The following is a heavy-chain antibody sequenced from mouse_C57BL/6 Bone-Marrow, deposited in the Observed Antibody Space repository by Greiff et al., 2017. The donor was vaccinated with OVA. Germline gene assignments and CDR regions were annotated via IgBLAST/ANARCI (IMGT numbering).Heavy chain of an antibody. CDR3: TPGCFDY. V-gene: IGHV14-4*01. CDR1: GFTITDDY. CDR2: IDPENGDT. J-gene: IGHJ2*01. Sequence: VQLKQSGAELVRPGASVKLSCTASGFTITDDYMHWVKQRPEQGLEWIGWIDPENGDTEYASKFQGKATITADTSSNTAYLQLSSLTSEDTAVYYGTPGCFDYWGQGTTLTVSA.